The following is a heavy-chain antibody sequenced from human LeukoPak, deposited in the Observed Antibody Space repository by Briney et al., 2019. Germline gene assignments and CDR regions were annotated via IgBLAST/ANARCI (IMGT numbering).Heavy chain of an antibody. CDR2: IYYSGST. V-gene: IGHV4-59*12. CDR3: ARGGVYYYYGMDV. Sequence: PSETLSLTCTVSGGSISSYYWSWIRQPPGKGLEWIGYIYYSGSTNYNPSLKSRVTISVDTSKNQFSLKLISVTAADTAVYYCARGGVYYYYGMDVWGQGTTVIVSS. CDR1: GGSISSYY. J-gene: IGHJ6*02.